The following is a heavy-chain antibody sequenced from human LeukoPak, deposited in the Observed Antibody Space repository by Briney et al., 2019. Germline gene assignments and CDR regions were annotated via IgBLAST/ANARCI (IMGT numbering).Heavy chain of an antibody. CDR1: GFSFSSYS. CDR3: AKPGGASSIAY. Sequence: GGSLRLSCAASGFSFSSYSMHWVRQAPGKGLEWVAFIRNDGSNKYYADSVKGRFTISRDNTKNTLYLQMNSLRAEDTAVYYCAKPGGASSIAYWGQGTLVTVSS. V-gene: IGHV3-30*02. J-gene: IGHJ4*02. CDR2: IRNDGSNK. D-gene: IGHD6-6*01.